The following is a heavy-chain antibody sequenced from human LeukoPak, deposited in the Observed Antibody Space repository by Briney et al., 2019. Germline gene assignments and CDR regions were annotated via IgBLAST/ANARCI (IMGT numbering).Heavy chain of an antibody. J-gene: IGHJ4*02. D-gene: IGHD3-22*01. Sequence: SETLSLTCTVSGGSISSGDYYWSWIRQPPGKGLEWIGYIYYIGNTFYNPSLKSRVTISVDTSKNQFSLTVSSVTAADTAVYYCTRDVPRSSGYPDNWGQGTLVTVSS. V-gene: IGHV4-30-4*01. CDR3: TRDVPRSSGYPDN. CDR1: GGSISSGDYY. CDR2: IYYIGNT.